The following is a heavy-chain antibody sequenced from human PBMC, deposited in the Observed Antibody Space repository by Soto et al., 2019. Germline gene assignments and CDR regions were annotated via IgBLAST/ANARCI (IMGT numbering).Heavy chain of an antibody. J-gene: IGHJ5*02. D-gene: IGHD2-15*01. CDR3: AHSPLGVVVAATPAWFDP. CDR2: IYWDDDK. Sequence: ESGPTLVNPTQTLTLTCTFSGFSLSTSGVGVGWIRQPPGKALEWLALIYWDDDKRYSPSLKSRLTITKDTSKNQVVLTMTNMDPVDTATYYCAHSPLGVVVAATPAWFDPWGQGTLVTVSS. CDR1: GFSLSTSGVG. V-gene: IGHV2-5*02.